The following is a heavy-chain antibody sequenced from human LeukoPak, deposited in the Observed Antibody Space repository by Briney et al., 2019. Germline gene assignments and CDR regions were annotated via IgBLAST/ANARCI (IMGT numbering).Heavy chain of an antibody. CDR1: GFTFSSYG. CDR2: ISYDGSNK. CDR3: AKSGDEDY. D-gene: IGHD1-26*01. Sequence: PGGSLRLSCAASGFTFSSYGMHWVRQAPGKGLEWVEVISYDGSNKYYADSVKGRFTISRDNSKNTLYLQMNSLRAEDTAVYYCAKSGDEDYWGQGTLVTVSS. V-gene: IGHV3-30*18. J-gene: IGHJ4*02.